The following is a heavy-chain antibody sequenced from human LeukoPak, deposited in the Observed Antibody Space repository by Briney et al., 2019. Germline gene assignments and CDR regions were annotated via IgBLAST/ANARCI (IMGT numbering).Heavy chain of an antibody. CDR1: GGSISSYY. CDR3: ARVPGDYYFDY. V-gene: IGHV4-59*01. D-gene: IGHD7-27*01. J-gene: IGHJ4*02. Sequence: PSETLSLTCTVSGGSISSYYWSWIRQPPGKGLEWIGYIYYSGSTNYNPSLKSRVTISVDTSKNQFSRKLSSVTAADTAVYYCARVPGDYYFDYWGQGTLVTVSS. CDR2: IYYSGST.